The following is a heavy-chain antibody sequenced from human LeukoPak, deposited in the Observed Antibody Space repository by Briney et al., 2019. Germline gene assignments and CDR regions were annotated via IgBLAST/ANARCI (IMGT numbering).Heavy chain of an antibody. CDR1: GFTFSSYN. V-gene: IGHV3-21*01. CDR2: ISSSSIYI. J-gene: IGHJ4*02. CDR3: ARGHSNYGDYFDY. D-gene: IGHD4-11*01. Sequence: GGSLRLSCVASGFTFSSYNMNWVRQAPGKGLEWVSPISSSSIYIYYADSVKGRFTISRDNAKSSLSLQMNSLRAEDTAVYYCARGHSNYGDYFDYWGQGTLVTVSS.